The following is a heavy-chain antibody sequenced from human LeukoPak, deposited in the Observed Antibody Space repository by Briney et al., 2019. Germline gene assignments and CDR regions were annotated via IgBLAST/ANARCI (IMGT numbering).Heavy chain of an antibody. CDR1: GFTFSSYG. J-gene: IGHJ3*02. CDR2: ISGSGGST. D-gene: IGHD2-15*01. V-gene: IGHV3-23*01. CDR3: AKALERYCSGGSCYSGTSDI. Sequence: GGSLRLSCAASGFTFSSYGMSWVRQAPGKGLEWVSAISGSGGSTYYADSVKGRFTISRDNSKNTLYLQMNSLRAEDTAVYYCAKALERYCSGGSCYSGTSDIWGQGTMVTVSS.